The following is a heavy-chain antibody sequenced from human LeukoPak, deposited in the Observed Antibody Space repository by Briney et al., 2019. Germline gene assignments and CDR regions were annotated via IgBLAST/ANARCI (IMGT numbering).Heavy chain of an antibody. Sequence: ASVKVSCKASGYTFTSYGISWVRQAPGQGLEWMGWISAYNGNTNYAQKLQGRVTMTTDTSTSTAYMELRSLRSDDTAVYYCVRVDVDTAMVTLDYWGQGTLVTVSS. CDR3: VRVDVDTAMVTLDY. V-gene: IGHV1-18*01. CDR1: GYTFTSYG. D-gene: IGHD5-18*01. J-gene: IGHJ4*02. CDR2: ISAYNGNT.